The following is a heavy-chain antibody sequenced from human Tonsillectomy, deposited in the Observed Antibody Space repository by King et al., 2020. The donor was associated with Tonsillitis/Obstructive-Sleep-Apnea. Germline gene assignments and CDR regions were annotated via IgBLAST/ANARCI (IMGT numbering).Heavy chain of an antibody. D-gene: IGHD3-3*01. J-gene: IGHJ5*02. CDR3: ASADRITIFGVVTKNWFDP. Sequence: VQLVESGAEVKKPGASVKVSCKASGYTFTSAYMHWVRQSPGHGLEWRGIIKPSGGRTSDAQKFQCRVTMTRDTSTSTVYMELSSLGAEVTAVYYCASADRITIFGVVTKNWFDPWGQGTLVTDSS. V-gene: IGHV1-46*01. CDR1: GYTFTSAY. CDR2: IKPSGGRT.